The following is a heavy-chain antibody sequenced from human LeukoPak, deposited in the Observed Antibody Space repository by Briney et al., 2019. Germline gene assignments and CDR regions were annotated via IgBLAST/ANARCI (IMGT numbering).Heavy chain of an antibody. CDR1: GGTFSSYA. CDR2: IIPIFGIA. Sequence: ASVKVPCKASGGTFSSYAISWVRQAPGQGLEWMGRIIPIFGIANYAQKFQGRVTITADKSTSTAYMELSSLRSEDTAVYYCASRYSGYPVYYYYGMDVWGQGTTVTVSS. V-gene: IGHV1-69*04. J-gene: IGHJ6*02. CDR3: ASRYSGYPVYYYYGMDV. D-gene: IGHD5-12*01.